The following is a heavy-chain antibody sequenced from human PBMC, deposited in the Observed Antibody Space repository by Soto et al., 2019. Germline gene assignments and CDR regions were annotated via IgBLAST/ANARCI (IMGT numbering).Heavy chain of an antibody. CDR3: AEDLRGMHGSGSDH. V-gene: IGHV3-23*01. CDR2: ISNIGGAT. J-gene: IGHJ4*02. Sequence: EVQLLESGGDLVQPGGSMRLSCTASGFTFSNFAMNWVRQAPGKGLEWVWAISNIGGATYYADSVRGRFTISRDNSKKTVYLQMRSLRVEDTAIYFCAEDLRGMHGSGSDHWGLGALVTVSS. D-gene: IGHD3-10*01. CDR1: GFTFSNFA.